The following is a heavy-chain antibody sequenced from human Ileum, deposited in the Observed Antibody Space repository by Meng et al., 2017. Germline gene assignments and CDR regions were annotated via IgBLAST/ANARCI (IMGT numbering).Heavy chain of an antibody. CDR3: ASGNSKWEPFDY. CDR1: CGSISSYY. CDR2: IYYSGST. D-gene: IGHD1-26*01. Sequence: QVQLQDSGPGLVKPSETLSLTCTVSCGSISSYYWSWIRQPPGKGTEWIGYIYYSGSTNYNPSLKSRVTISVDTSKNQFPLKLSSVTAADTAVYYCASGNSKWEPFDYWGQGTLVTVSS. V-gene: IGHV4-59*01. J-gene: IGHJ4*02.